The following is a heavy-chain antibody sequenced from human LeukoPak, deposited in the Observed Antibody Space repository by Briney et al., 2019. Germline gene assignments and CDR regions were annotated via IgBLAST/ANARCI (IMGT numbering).Heavy chain of an antibody. CDR3: ARDLEWLVPLFDY. CDR2: INHSGST. J-gene: IGHJ4*02. V-gene: IGHV4-34*01. CDR1: GGSFSGYY. Sequence: PSETLSLTCAVYGGSFSGYYWSWIRQPPGKGLEWIGEINHSGSTNYNPSLKSRVTISVDTSKNQFSLKLSSVTAADTAVCYCARDLEWLVPLFDYWGQGTLVTVSS. D-gene: IGHD6-19*01.